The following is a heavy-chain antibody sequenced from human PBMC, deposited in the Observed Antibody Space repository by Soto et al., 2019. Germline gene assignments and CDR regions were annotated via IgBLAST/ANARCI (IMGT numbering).Heavy chain of an antibody. Sequence: GGSLRLSCAASGFTFSSYSMNWVRQAPGKGLEWVSSISSSSSYIYYADSVKGRFTISRDNAKNSLYLQMNSLRAEDTAVYYCARVLDYYDSRGYWPYYFDYWGQGTLVTVSS. CDR3: ARVLDYYDSRGYWPYYFDY. D-gene: IGHD3-22*01. J-gene: IGHJ4*02. CDR2: ISSSSSYI. CDR1: GFTFSSYS. V-gene: IGHV3-21*01.